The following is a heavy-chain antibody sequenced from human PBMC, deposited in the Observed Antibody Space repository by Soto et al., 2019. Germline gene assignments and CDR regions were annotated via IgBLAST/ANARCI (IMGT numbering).Heavy chain of an antibody. Sequence: ASVNVSCKASGYTFTSCAIHWVRQAPGQRLEWMGWINAGNGNTKYSQKFQGRVTITRDTSASTAYMELSSLRSEDTAVYYCARGWLRFGWVFDYWGQGTMVTVSS. CDR1: GYTFTSCA. J-gene: IGHJ4*02. V-gene: IGHV1-3*01. CDR2: INAGNGNT. CDR3: ARGWLRFGWVFDY. D-gene: IGHD5-12*01.